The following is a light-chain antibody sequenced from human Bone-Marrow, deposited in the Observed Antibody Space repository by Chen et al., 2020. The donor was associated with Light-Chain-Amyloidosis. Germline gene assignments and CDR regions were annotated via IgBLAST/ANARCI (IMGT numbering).Light chain of an antibody. V-gene: IGLV3-21*02. CDR3: QVWDRNSDRPV. J-gene: IGLJ3*02. CDR2: DVS. CDR1: NIGSTS. Sequence: SYVLTQPSSVSVAPGQTATIACGGNNIGSTSVHWYQQTPGQAPLLVVYDVSDRPSGIPERLSGSNSGNTATLTISRVEAGDEADYYCQVWDRNSDRPVFGGGTKLTVL.